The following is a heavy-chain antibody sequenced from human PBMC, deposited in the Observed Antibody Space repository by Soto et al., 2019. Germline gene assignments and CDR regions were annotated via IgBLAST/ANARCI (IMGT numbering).Heavy chain of an antibody. J-gene: IGHJ6*03. CDR1: GYSFTSYW. CDR2: IYPGDSDT. D-gene: IGHD3-10*01. Sequence: VESIKISCKGSGYSFTSYWIGWVSQMHEKGLEWMGIIYPGDSDTRYSPSFQGQVTISADKSISTAYLQWSSLKASDTAMYYCAASRGHYYGSGSYGPPGCYCMDVWGKGTTVTVSS. V-gene: IGHV5-51*01. CDR3: AASRGHYYGSGSYGPPGCYCMDV.